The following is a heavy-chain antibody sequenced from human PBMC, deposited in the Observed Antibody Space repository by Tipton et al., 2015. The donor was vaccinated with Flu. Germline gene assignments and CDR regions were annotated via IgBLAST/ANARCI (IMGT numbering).Heavy chain of an antibody. CDR2: ITIDGSSA. V-gene: IGHV3-74*01. CDR1: GFTLSSSY. J-gene: IGHJ3*02. Sequence: SLRLSCAASGFTLSSSYMHWVRQAPGKGLVWVSRITIDGSSAVYADSVKGRFTISRDNAKDTLYLQMNSLRAEDTAVYYCARTNAFDIWGQGTLVTVSS. CDR3: ARTNAFDI.